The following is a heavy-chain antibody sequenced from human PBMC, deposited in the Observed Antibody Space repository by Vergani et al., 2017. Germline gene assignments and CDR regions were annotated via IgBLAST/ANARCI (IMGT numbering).Heavy chain of an antibody. Sequence: EVQLLESGGGLLQPGGSLRLSCAASGFTFSSYAMSWVRQAPGKGLEWVSAISGSGGSTYYADSVKGRFTISRDNSKNTLYLQMNSLRAEDTAVYYCAKGGSYYYGSGSHSSGYFDYWGQGTLVTVSS. CDR1: GFTFSSYA. V-gene: IGHV3-23*01. CDR2: ISGSGGST. CDR3: AKGGSYYYGSGSHSSGYFDY. J-gene: IGHJ4*02. D-gene: IGHD3-10*01.